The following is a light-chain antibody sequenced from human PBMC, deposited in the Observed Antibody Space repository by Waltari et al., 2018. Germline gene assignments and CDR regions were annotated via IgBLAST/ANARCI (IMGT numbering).Light chain of an antibody. Sequence: IELTQSPSSLSASLGDRVTITCRASQGISNYLAWYQQRPGKAPKLLIYTASTLQSAVQSRCSGSGSGTAFTLTISSLQPEDFANYLCQQDNSCPLTFGGGTKVETK. J-gene: IGKJ4*01. CDR2: TAS. CDR1: QGISNY. CDR3: QQDNSCPLT. V-gene: IGKV1-9*01.